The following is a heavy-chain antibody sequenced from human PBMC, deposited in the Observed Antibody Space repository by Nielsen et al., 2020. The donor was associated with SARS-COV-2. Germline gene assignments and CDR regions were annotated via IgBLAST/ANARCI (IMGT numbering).Heavy chain of an antibody. D-gene: IGHD3-3*01. V-gene: IGHV3-23*03. CDR3: AKVAIFDFAFDI. J-gene: IGHJ3*02. CDR2: IYSGGSST. Sequence: GESLKISCAASGFTFSSYAMSWVRQAPGKGLEWVSVIYSGGSSTYYADSVKGRFTISRDNSKNTLYLQMNSLRAEDTAVYYCAKVAIFDFAFDIWGQGTMVTVSS. CDR1: GFTFSSYA.